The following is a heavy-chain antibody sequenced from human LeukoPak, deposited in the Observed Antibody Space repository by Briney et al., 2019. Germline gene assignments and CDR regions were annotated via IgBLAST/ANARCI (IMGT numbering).Heavy chain of an antibody. D-gene: IGHD1-26*01. Sequence: SETLSLTCAVYGGSFSGYYWSWIRQPPRKGVEWIGEINHSGSTNYNPSLKSRVTISVDTSKNQFSLKLSSVTAADTAVYYCAKKWGNWFDPWGQGTLVTVSS. J-gene: IGHJ5*02. V-gene: IGHV4-34*01. CDR3: AKKWGNWFDP. CDR2: INHSGST. CDR1: GGSFSGYY.